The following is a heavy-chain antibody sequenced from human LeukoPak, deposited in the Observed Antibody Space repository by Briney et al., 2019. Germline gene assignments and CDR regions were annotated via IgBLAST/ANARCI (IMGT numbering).Heavy chain of an antibody. D-gene: IGHD2-15*01. CDR2: IRHSGDT. CDR1: GDSVSSSDW. Sequence: PSETLSLTCGVSGDSVSSSDWWTWVRQFPGKGLEWIGEIRHSGDTNYNPSLKSRVIISVDKSRNQFSLNLTSVTDADTAIYYCAKMIPATPDYFDYWGQGILVIVS. V-gene: IGHV4-4*02. CDR3: AKMIPATPDYFDY. J-gene: IGHJ4*02.